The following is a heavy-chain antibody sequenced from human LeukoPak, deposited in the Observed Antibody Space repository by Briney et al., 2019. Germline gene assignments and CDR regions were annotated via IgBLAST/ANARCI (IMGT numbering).Heavy chain of an antibody. V-gene: IGHV1-2*06. CDR2: INPNSGGT. CDR1: GYTFTGYY. Sequence: GASVKVSCKASGYTFTGYYMHWVRQAPGQGLEWMGRINPNSGGTNYAQKFQGRVTMTRDTSISTAYMDLSRLTSDDTAVYYCVRCKSNNYGEGNWFDPWGQGTLVTVSS. J-gene: IGHJ5*02. D-gene: IGHD5-18*01. CDR3: VRCKSNNYGEGNWFDP.